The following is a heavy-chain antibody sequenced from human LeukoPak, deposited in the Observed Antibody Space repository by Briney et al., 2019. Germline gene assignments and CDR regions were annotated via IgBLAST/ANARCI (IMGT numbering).Heavy chain of an antibody. CDR3: ARGYSYGSLDS. J-gene: IGHJ4*02. CDR2: INAGNGNT. D-gene: IGHD5-18*01. CDR1: GYTFHTYA. Sequence: ASVTVTCQATGYTFHTYALQWVRQARGQRREWMGWINAGNGNTKSSQNSQGRVTIATDSSASTAYMELGSLRSEDTAVYYCARGYSYGSLDSWGRGTLVSVSS. V-gene: IGHV1-3*01.